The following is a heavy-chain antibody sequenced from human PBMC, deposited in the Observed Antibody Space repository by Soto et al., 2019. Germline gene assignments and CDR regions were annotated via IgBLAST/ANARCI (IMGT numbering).Heavy chain of an antibody. CDR3: ARGGGTYSYGYGDAFDI. J-gene: IGHJ3*02. D-gene: IGHD5-18*01. V-gene: IGHV1-69*01. CDR1: GGTFSSYA. Sequence: QVQLVQSGAEVKKPGSSVKVSCKASGGTFSSYAISWVRQAPGQGLEWMGGIIPIFGTANYAQKFQGRVTITADESTSTAYMELSSLGSEDTAVYYCARGGGTYSYGYGDAFDIWGQGTMVTVSS. CDR2: IIPIFGTA.